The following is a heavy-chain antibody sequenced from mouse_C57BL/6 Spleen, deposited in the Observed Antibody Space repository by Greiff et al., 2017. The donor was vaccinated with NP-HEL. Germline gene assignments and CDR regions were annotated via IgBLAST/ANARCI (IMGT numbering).Heavy chain of an antibody. CDR1: GYAFSSSW. CDR3: ARERGIYYPFAY. Sequence: QVQLQQSGPELVKPGASVKISCKASGYAFSSSWMNWVKQRPGKGLEWIGRIYPGDGDTNYNGKFKGKATLTADKSSSTAYMQLSSLTSEDSAVYFCARERGIYYPFAYWGQGTLVTVSA. D-gene: IGHD1-1*01. V-gene: IGHV1-82*01. J-gene: IGHJ3*01. CDR2: IYPGDGDT.